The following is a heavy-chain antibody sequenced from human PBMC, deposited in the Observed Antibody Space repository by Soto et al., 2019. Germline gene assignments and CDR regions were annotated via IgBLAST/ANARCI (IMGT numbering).Heavy chain of an antibody. V-gene: IGHV3-23*01. J-gene: IGHJ3*01. D-gene: IGHD5-12*01. CDR1: GFIFTNYA. Sequence: GGSLRLSCAASGFIFTNYAMNWVRQAPGKGLEWVSVIGGRDNSAYYADSVQGRFTISRDNSKNTLSLQMSSLTADDTAIYYCVREGLGSFDFWGRGTMVTVSS. CDR3: VREGLGSFDF. CDR2: IGGRDNSA.